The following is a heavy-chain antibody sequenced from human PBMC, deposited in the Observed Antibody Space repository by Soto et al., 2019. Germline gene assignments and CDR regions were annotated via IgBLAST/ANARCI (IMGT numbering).Heavy chain of an antibody. D-gene: IGHD2-21*01. CDR3: ARERQSSACSPTTCYFYGMDV. Sequence: KLVESGGGLVQPGGSLRLSCAASGFNFGTFWMSWVRQAPGKGLEWVAGIKEDGSEAYYVDSVKGRFTISRDNAKNSLYLQLNRLGVEDTAIYYCARERQSSACSPTTCYFYGMDVWGQGTTVTVSS. J-gene: IGHJ6*02. CDR1: GFNFGTFW. V-gene: IGHV3-7*01. CDR2: IKEDGSEA.